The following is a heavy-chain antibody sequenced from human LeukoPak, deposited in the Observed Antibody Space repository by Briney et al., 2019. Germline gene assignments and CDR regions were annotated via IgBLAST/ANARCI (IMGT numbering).Heavy chain of an antibody. V-gene: IGHV1-46*01. Sequence: ASVKVSCKASGYTFTSYYMHWVQQAPGQGLEWMGIINPSGGSTSYAQKFQGRVTMTRDTSTSTVYMELSSLRSEDTAVYYCASMNVTMVRGVSVFNWFDPWGQGTLVTVSS. CDR1: GYTFTSYY. CDR3: ASMNVTMVRGVSVFNWFDP. J-gene: IGHJ5*02. D-gene: IGHD3-10*01. CDR2: INPSGGST.